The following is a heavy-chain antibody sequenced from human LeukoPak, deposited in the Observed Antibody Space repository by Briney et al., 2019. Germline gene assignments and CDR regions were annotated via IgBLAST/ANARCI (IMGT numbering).Heavy chain of an antibody. Sequence: GGTLRLSCAASGFTYDDYGMSWVRQAPGKGLEGVTGINWNGGSTGYADSVKGRFTVSRDNANNSLYLQMNSLRAEDTAVYYCAKTKWELPIYYFDYWGQGTLVTVSS. V-gene: IGHV3-20*04. CDR2: INWNGGST. D-gene: IGHD1-26*01. CDR1: GFTYDDYG. CDR3: AKTKWELPIYYFDY. J-gene: IGHJ4*02.